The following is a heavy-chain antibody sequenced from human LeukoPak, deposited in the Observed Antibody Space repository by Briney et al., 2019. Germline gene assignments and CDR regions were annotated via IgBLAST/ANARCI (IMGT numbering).Heavy chain of an antibody. J-gene: IGHJ4*02. CDR3: ARDDNWGFDY. CDR2: IRGSGSGM. D-gene: IGHD7-27*01. Sequence: GSLRLSCAASGFAFSDYSMNWVRQAPGKGLEGVANIRGSGSGMGSGNYYAGSVKGRFTISRDNAKNSLYLQMNSLRAEDTAFYYCARDDNWGFDYWGQGALVTVSS. CDR1: GFAFSDYS. V-gene: IGHV3-21*05.